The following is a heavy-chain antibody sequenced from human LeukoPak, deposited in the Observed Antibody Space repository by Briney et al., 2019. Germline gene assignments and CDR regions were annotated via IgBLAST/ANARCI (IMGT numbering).Heavy chain of an antibody. Sequence: PSETLSLTCAVYGGSFSGYYWSWIRQPPGKGLEWIGEINHSGSTNYNPSLKSRVTISVDTSKNQFSLKLSSVTAADTAVYYCARGVRIAAAGRPYYFDYWGQGTLVTVSS. V-gene: IGHV4-34*01. D-gene: IGHD6-13*01. J-gene: IGHJ4*02. CDR2: INHSGST. CDR3: ARGVRIAAAGRPYYFDY. CDR1: GGSFSGYY.